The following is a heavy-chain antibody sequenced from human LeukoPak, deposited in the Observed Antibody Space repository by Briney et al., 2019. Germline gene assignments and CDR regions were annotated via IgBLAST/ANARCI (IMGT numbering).Heavy chain of an antibody. CDR1: GYTFTGYY. D-gene: IGHD3-22*01. Sequence: ASVTVSCKASGYTFTGYYMHWARQAPGQGLEGMGRINPNSGGTNYAQKFQGRVTMTRDTSISTAYMELSRLRSDDTAVYYCARDAYYDSSGYYYDYWGQGTLVTVSS. CDR2: INPNSGGT. V-gene: IGHV1-2*06. CDR3: ARDAYYDSSGYYYDY. J-gene: IGHJ4*02.